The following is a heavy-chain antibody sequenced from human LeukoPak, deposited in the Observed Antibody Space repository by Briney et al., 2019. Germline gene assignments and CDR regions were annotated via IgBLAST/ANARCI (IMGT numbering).Heavy chain of an antibody. CDR1: GFTFSTYW. V-gene: IGHV3-74*01. J-gene: IGHJ4*02. CDR2: INGDGSIT. CDR3: ARVWTKGFDY. Sequence: PGGSLRLSCAASGFTFSTYWMHWVRHAPGKGLVWVSRINGDGSITTYADSVKGRFTISRDNAKNTLYLQMNSLRAEDTAVYYCARVWTKGFDYWGQGTLVTVSS. D-gene: IGHD3/OR15-3a*01.